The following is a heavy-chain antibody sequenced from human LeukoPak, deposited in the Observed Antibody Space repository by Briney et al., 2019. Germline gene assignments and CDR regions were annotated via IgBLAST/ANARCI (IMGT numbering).Heavy chain of an antibody. V-gene: IGHV4-39*07. CDR3: ARDLSDIVVVPAAMYTNWFDP. CDR1: GGSIISSTYY. J-gene: IGHJ5*02. Sequence: KASETLSLTCTVSGGSIISSTYYWGWIRQPPGKGLEWIASISYSGNTYHNPSLKSRVTMSVDTSKNQFSLKLSSVTAADTAVYYCARDLSDIVVVPAAMYTNWFDPWGQGTLVTVSS. D-gene: IGHD2-2*01. CDR2: ISYSGNT.